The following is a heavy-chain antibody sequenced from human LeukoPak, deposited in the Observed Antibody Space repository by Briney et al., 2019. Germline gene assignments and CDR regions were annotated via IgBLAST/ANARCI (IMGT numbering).Heavy chain of an antibody. J-gene: IGHJ5*02. D-gene: IGHD2-8*01. CDR2: IYYSGST. CDR1: GGSISSSSYY. CDR3: ARTNGWNNWFDP. Sequence: NPSETLSLTCTVSGGSISSSSYYWGWIRQPPGKGLEWIGSIYYSGSTYYNPSLKSRVTMSVDTSKNQFSLKLSSVTAADTAVYYCARTNGWNNWFDPWGQGTLVTVSS. V-gene: IGHV4-39*07.